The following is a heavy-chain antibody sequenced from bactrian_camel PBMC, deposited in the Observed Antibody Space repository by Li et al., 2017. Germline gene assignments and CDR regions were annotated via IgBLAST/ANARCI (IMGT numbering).Heavy chain of an antibody. CDR1: GNTYNLCS. V-gene: IGHV3S53*01. D-gene: IGHD1*01. CDR2: IYRHGGT. Sequence: VQLVESGGGSVQAGGSLRLSCAASGNTYNLCSMGWFRQAPGKEREGVAAIYRHGGTSYVDSVKGRFTISQDNAKRTVYLQIPRVLVVVFGD.